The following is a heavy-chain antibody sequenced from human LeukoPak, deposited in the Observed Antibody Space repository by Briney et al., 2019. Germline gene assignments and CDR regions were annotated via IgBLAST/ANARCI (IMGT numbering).Heavy chain of an antibody. CDR2: ISYDGSNK. CDR1: GFTFSSYG. Sequence: TGRSLRLSCAASGFTFSSYGMHWVRQAPGKGLEWVAVISYDGSNKYYADSVKGRFTISRDNSKNTLYLQMNSLRAEDTAVYYCAKPPYCSGGSCYPIDYWGQGTLVTVSS. V-gene: IGHV3-30*18. J-gene: IGHJ4*02. CDR3: AKPPYCSGGSCYPIDY. D-gene: IGHD2-15*01.